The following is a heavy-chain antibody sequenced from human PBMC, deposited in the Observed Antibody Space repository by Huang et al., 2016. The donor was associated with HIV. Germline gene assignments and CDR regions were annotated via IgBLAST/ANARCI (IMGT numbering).Heavy chain of an antibody. J-gene: IGHJ3*02. CDR1: GFTFSSYG. V-gene: IGHV3-30*02. CDR3: AKGSMANAFDI. D-gene: IGHD3-10*01. CDR2: IRYNGSNK. Sequence: QVQLVESGGGVVQPGGSLRLSCAASGFTFSSYGMHWVRLGPGKGWELVAFIRYNGSNKYYAASVRGRFTISRDNSKNTLYLQMNSLRAEDTAVYYCAKGSMANAFDIWGQGTMFTVSS.